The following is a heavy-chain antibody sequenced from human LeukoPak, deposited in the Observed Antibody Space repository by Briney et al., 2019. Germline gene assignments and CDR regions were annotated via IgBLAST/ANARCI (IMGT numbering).Heavy chain of an antibody. Sequence: GGSLRLSCAASGFTFSNYYMKWVRQAPGKGLEWVSFIRNKASGGTTEHAASVRGRFTTSRDDSKSIAYLQMNSLKTEDTALYYCTRDRIMTDFWGQGTLVTVSS. CDR2: IRNKASGGTT. CDR1: GFTFSNYY. CDR3: TRDRIMTDF. J-gene: IGHJ4*02. V-gene: IGHV3-49*04. D-gene: IGHD2-15*01.